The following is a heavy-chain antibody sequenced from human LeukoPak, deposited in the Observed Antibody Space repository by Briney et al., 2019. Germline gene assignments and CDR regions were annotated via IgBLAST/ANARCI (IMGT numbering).Heavy chain of an antibody. V-gene: IGHV3-53*01. J-gene: IGHJ4*02. CDR1: GFTVSSNY. CDR3: ARDKGACDY. Sequence: GGPLRLSCAASGFTVSSNYMSWVRQAPGKGLEWVSVIYSGGSTYYADSVKGRFTISRDNAKNTVYLQINSLRAEDTAVYYCARDKGACDYWGQGTLVTVSS. CDR2: IYSGGST.